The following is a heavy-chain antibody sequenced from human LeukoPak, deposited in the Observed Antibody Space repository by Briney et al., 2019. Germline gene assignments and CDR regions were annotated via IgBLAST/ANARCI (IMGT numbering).Heavy chain of an antibody. CDR2: INPNSGGT. Sequence: SVKVSCKASGYTFTGYYMHWVRQAPGLGLEWMGWINPNSGGTNCAQKFQGRVTMTRDTSINTAYMELSSVRFDDTSVYYCARGATAGRFSLRPTGAYYMDVWGKGTTVTVSS. V-gene: IGHV1-2*02. CDR3: ARGATAGRFSLRPTGAYYMDV. CDR1: GYTFTGYY. J-gene: IGHJ6*03. D-gene: IGHD6-13*01.